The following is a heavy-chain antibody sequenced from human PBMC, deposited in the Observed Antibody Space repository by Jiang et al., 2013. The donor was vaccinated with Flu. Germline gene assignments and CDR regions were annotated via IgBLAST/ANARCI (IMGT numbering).Heavy chain of an antibody. CDR2: IYYSGST. J-gene: IGHJ4*02. D-gene: IGHD3-9*01. CDR1: GGSISSYY. Sequence: GSGLVKPSETLSLTCTVSGGSISSYYWSWIRQPPGKGLEWIGYIYYSGSTNYNPSLKSRVTISVDTSKNQFSLKLSSVTAADTAVYYCARSYNDILTGYYVPFLYWGQGTLVTVSS. V-gene: IGHV4-59*01. CDR3: ARSYNDILTGYYVPFLY.